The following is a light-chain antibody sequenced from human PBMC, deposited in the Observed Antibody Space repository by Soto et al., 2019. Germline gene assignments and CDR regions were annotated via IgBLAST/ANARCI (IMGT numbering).Light chain of an antibody. CDR3: QQYGSSTDT. Sequence: EIVLTQSPGTLSLSPGERATLSCRASQSVSSSYLAWYQQKPGQAPRLLIYGASSRATGIPDRFSGSGSGTDFTLTISRLEPEYFAVYYCQQYGSSTDTFVYGTKVDIK. CDR2: GAS. CDR1: QSVSSSY. V-gene: IGKV3-20*01. J-gene: IGKJ1*01.